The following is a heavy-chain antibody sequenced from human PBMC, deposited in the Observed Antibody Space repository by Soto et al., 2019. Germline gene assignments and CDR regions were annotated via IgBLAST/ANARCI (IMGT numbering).Heavy chain of an antibody. J-gene: IGHJ5*02. D-gene: IGHD3-10*01. CDR1: GATITSSGYL. Sequence: TSETLCLTCTVSGATITSSGYLWVWNRQPPGRGLECIGSIYYSGNTYYNPSLESRVTISIDTSENHFSLRLSSVTAADTAVYYCARLTYNYGSGSYPFFDPWGLGTLVTVSS. CDR2: IYYSGNT. V-gene: IGHV4-39*02. CDR3: ARLTYNYGSGSYPFFDP.